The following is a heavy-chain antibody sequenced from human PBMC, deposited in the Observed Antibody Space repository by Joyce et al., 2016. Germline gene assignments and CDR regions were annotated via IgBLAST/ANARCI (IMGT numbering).Heavy chain of an antibody. CDR1: GSTFSTAG. V-gene: IGHV3-21*01. J-gene: IGHJ6*02. Sequence: QLVESGGGVVKPGGSLRLSCEASGSTFSTAGRSWFRQAPGEGLEWVSSSSDTSYYIVHAETVRGRFTVSRDNAKKTLYLQMNSLRAEDSAVFYCAGGGISYYYAMDVWGQGTTVTVSS. D-gene: IGHD3-16*01. CDR2: SSDTSYYI. CDR3: AGGGISYYYAMDV.